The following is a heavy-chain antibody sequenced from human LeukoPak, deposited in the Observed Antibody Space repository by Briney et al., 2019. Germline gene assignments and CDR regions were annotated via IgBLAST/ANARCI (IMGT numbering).Heavy chain of an antibody. J-gene: IGHJ4*02. D-gene: IGHD5-18*01. CDR2: ISWNSGSI. V-gene: IGHV3-9*01. Sequence: PGGSLRLSCAASGFTFDDYAMHWVRQAPGKGLEWVSGISWNSGSIGYADSVKGRFTISRDNAKNSLYLQMNSLRAEDTALYYCAKGVDTAMVTTFDYWGQGTLVTVSP. CDR1: GFTFDDYA. CDR3: AKGVDTAMVTTFDY.